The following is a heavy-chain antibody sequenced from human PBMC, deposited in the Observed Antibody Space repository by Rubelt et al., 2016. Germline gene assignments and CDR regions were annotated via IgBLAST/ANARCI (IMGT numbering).Heavy chain of an antibody. CDR3: ARSPRYDFEDNWFDP. Sequence: QVQLVQSGAEVKKPGASVKVSCKASGYTFTSYYMHWVRQAPGQGLEWMGIINPSGGSTSYARKCRGGGTMTRDTSTGAVYVELSSRRSEDTAVYYCARSPRYDFEDNWFDPWGQGTRATVSS. CDR1: GYTFTSYY. D-gene: IGHD3-3*01. CDR2: INPSGGST. V-gene: IGHV1-46*01. J-gene: IGHJ5*02.